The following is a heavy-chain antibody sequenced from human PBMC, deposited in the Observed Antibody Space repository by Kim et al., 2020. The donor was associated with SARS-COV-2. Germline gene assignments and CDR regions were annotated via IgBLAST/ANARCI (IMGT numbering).Heavy chain of an antibody. D-gene: IGHD3-16*02. CDR2: TRGRT. Sequence: TRGRTNYNPSLQSRVTMSVHMSKNQFSLKLSSVTAADTAVYYCASALGHWGQGTLVTVSS. CDR3: ASALGH. J-gene: IGHJ4*02. V-gene: IGHV4-4*07.